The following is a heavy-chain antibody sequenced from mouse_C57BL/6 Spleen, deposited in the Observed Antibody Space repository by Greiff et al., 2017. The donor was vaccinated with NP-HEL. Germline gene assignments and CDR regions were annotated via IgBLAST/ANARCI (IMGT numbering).Heavy chain of an antibody. CDR2: IYPGDGDT. D-gene: IGHD2-5*01. V-gene: IGHV1-82*01. J-gene: IGHJ3*01. Sequence: VKLQESGPELVKPGASVKISCKASGYAFSSSWMNWVKQRPGKGLEWIGRIYPGDGDTNYNGKFKGKATLTADKSSSTAYMQLSSLTSEDSAVYFCAGSNYGGFAYWGQGTLVTVSA. CDR3: AGSNYGGFAY. CDR1: GYAFSSSW.